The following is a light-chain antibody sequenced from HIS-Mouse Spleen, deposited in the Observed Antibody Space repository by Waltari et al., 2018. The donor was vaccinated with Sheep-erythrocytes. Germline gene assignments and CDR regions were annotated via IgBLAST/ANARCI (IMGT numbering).Light chain of an antibody. J-gene: IGLJ3*02. Sequence: QSALTQPPSASGSPGQSVTISCTGTSSDVGGYNYVSWYQQHPGKAPKLLIYAVSKRRAGVPDRVSGSKSGNTASLTVSGLQAEDEADYYCSSYAGSNNWVFGGGTKLTVL. V-gene: IGLV2-8*01. CDR1: SSDVGGYNY. CDR2: AVS. CDR3: SSYAGSNNWV.